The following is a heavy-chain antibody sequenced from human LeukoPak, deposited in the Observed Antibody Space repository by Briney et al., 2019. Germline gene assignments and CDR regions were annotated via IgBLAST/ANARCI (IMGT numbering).Heavy chain of an antibody. J-gene: IGHJ4*01. D-gene: IGHD1-26*01. CDR1: GYTFTNYW. CDR3: ARSLGPTSFDY. CDR2: MYPRDSET. V-gene: IGHV5-51*01. Sequence: GESLKISCKGSGYTFTNYWIGWVRQMPGKGPEWMGIMYPRDSETRYSPSFRGQVTISADKSISTAYRQWSSLKASDTAIYYCARSLGPTSFDYWGQGTLVTVSS.